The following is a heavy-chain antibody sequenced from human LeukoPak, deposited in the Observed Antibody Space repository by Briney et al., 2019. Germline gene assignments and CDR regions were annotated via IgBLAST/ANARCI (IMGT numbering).Heavy chain of an antibody. Sequence: ASVNVSCKPSGYTFTGYYMHWVRQAPGQGLEWMGWINPNSGGTKYAQNFQGRVTMTRDTSISTASMELSRLRSDDTAVYYCARTVTTTNWFDPWGQGTLVTVSS. CDR3: ARTVTTTNWFDP. CDR2: INPNSGGT. V-gene: IGHV1-2*02. J-gene: IGHJ5*02. D-gene: IGHD4-11*01. CDR1: GYTFTGYY.